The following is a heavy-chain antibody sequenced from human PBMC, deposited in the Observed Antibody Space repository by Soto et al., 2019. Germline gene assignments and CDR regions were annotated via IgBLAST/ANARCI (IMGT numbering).Heavy chain of an antibody. CDR2: INPKSGGT. V-gene: IGHV1-2*04. D-gene: IGHD2-8*01. Sequence: GVSVEVSCKASRYSFTGYPIYSVRQSPGQGLEWLGRINPKSGGTSTAQKFQGWVTMTTDTSISTASMELTRLTSDDTAIYYCARGDSTDCSNGVCSFFYNHDMDVWGQGTTVTVSS. J-gene: IGHJ6*02. CDR3: ARGDSTDCSNGVCSFFYNHDMDV. CDR1: RYSFTGYP.